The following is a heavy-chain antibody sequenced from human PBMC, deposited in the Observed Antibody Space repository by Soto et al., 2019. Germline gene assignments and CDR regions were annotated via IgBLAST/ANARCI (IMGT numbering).Heavy chain of an antibody. V-gene: IGHV3-20*04. Sequence: EVQLVESGGGVLRPGGSLRLSCAASGFIFDDYGMSWARQAPGKGLEWVSGVNWNGGSTGYADSVKGRFIISRDNAKNFLFLQMNSRRVEDTAFYYCVRGASLNFDYWGQGTLVTVSS. J-gene: IGHJ4*02. CDR3: VRGASLNFDY. CDR1: GFIFDDYG. CDR2: VNWNGGST. D-gene: IGHD1-26*01.